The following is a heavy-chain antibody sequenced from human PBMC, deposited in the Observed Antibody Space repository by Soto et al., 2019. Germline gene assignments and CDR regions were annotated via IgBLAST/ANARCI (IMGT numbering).Heavy chain of an antibody. D-gene: IGHD6-19*01. Sequence: QVQLVESGGGVVQRGRSLRLSCAASGFTFSSYGMHWVRQAPGKGLEWVAVISYDGSNKYYADSVKGRFTISRDNSKNTLYLQMNSLRAEDTAVYYCAKDRYSSGWYAPGDWGQGTLVTVSS. J-gene: IGHJ4*02. CDR3: AKDRYSSGWYAPGD. V-gene: IGHV3-30*18. CDR1: GFTFSSYG. CDR2: ISYDGSNK.